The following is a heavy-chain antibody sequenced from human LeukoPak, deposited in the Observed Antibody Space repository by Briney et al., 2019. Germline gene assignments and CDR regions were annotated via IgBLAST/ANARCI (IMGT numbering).Heavy chain of an antibody. CDR3: AKDFHRIAPSSLNWFDP. CDR2: ISGSGGST. V-gene: IGHV3-23*01. CDR1: GFTFSSYA. J-gene: IGHJ5*02. Sequence: GGSLRLSCAASGFTFSSYAMSWVRQAPGKGLEWVSAISGSGGSTYYADSVKGRFTISRDNSKNTLYLQMNSLRAEDTAVYYCAKDFHRIAPSSLNWFDPWGQGTLVTVSS. D-gene: IGHD6-13*01.